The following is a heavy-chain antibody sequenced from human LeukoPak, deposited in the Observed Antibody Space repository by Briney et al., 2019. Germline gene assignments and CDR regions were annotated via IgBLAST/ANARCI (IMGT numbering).Heavy chain of an antibody. D-gene: IGHD3-22*01. CDR3: ARVVDYDTSGYQTKNWFDP. CDR2: IYVGDSDT. V-gene: IGHV5-51*01. CDR1: GNSFTTYW. Sequence: GESLKISCKGSGNSFTTYWIGWVRQMPGKGLEWMGIIYVGDSDTRYRPSFQGQVTISVDKSINTAYLQWRSLKAPGTAMYYCARVVDYDTSGYQTKNWFDPWGQGTLVTVSS. J-gene: IGHJ5*02.